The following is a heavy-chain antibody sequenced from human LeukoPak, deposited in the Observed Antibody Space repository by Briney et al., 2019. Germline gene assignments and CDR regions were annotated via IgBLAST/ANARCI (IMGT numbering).Heavy chain of an antibody. Sequence: SETLSLTCTVSGDSTSSGPYYWSWIRQPAGKGLEWIGRIYSGGSTSYNPSLKSRVTISVDTSKNQFSLKLSPVTAADTAIYYCAREGSIYYYDSSGYLGYWGQGTLVTVSS. CDR1: GDSTSSGPYY. V-gene: IGHV4-61*02. J-gene: IGHJ4*02. CDR2: IYSGGST. D-gene: IGHD3-22*01. CDR3: AREGSIYYYDSSGYLGY.